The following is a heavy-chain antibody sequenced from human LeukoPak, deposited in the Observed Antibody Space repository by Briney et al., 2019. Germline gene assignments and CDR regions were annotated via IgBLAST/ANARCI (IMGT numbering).Heavy chain of an antibody. CDR3: AKDFRIGYSAHFDY. J-gene: IGHJ4*02. V-gene: IGHV3-30-3*02. CDR1: GFTFSSYA. D-gene: IGHD2-21*01. Sequence: GGSLRLSCAASGFTFSSYAMHWVRQAPGKGLEWVAVISYDGSNKYYADSVKGRFSISRDNSKNTLYLQMDSLRGEDAAVYYCAKDFRIGYSAHFDYWGQGALVTVSS. CDR2: ISYDGSNK.